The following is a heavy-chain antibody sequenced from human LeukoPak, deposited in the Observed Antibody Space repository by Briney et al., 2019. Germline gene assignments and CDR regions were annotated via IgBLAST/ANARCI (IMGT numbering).Heavy chain of an antibody. Sequence: ASVTVSCKASGYTFTGYYMHWVRQAPGQGLEWMGWINPNSGGTNYAQKFQGRVTMTRDTSISTAYMELSRLRSDDTAVYYCASIYGGNYYFDYWGQGTLVTVSS. CDR1: GYTFTGYY. CDR2: INPNSGGT. CDR3: ASIYGGNYYFDY. D-gene: IGHD4-23*01. J-gene: IGHJ4*02. V-gene: IGHV1-2*02.